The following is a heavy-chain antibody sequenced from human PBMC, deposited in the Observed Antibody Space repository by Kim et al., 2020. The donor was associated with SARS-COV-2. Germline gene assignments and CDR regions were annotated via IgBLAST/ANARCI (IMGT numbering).Heavy chain of an antibody. Sequence: GGSLRLSCAASGLSFNGSAMNWVRQAPGKGLEWVALISYDGSNKDYADSVKGRFTISRDNSKRTLYLQMNSLRVEDTAVYYCARVNYHWSVSLPDYYNG. CDR3: ARVNYHWSVSLPDYYNG. V-gene: IGHV3-30-3*01. CDR1: GLSFNGSA. D-gene: IGHD3-10*01. J-gene: IGHJ6*01. CDR2: ISYDGSNK.